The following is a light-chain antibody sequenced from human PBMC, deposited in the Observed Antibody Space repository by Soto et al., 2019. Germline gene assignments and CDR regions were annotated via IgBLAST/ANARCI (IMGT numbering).Light chain of an antibody. CDR2: EVS. J-gene: IGLJ2*01. V-gene: IGLV2-23*02. CDR1: SSYVGSYNL. CDR3: SKERANVYVV. Sequence: QSVLTQPASVSGSPGQSITISCTGTSSYVGSYNLVSWYQQHPGKTPKLIIYEVSKRPSGVSNRFSGSESGSTASLTISGLQAEDEADYYCSKERANVYVVFGGGTKVTVL.